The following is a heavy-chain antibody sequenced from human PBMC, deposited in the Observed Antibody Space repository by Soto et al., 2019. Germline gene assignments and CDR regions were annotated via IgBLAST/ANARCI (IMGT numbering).Heavy chain of an antibody. CDR1: GATLDTFINFG. Sequence: SVKVSCKASGATLDTFINFGITWVRRAPGQGLEWMGGIIPVFGTANYAQKFQGRVTITADESTSTAYMELSSLRSEDTAVYYCADYDSSGYWGQGTLVTVSS. D-gene: IGHD3-22*01. V-gene: IGHV1-69*13. CDR3: ADYDSSGY. J-gene: IGHJ4*02. CDR2: IIPVFGTA.